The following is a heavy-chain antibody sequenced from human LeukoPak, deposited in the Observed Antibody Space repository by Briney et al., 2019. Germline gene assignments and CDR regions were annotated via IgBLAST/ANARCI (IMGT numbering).Heavy chain of an antibody. CDR3: ARDRYYGSGSSDY. Sequence: SVKVSCKASGGTFSSYAISWVRQAPGQGLEWMGRIIPILGIANYAQKFQGRVTMTRDTSTSTVYMELSSLRSEDTAVYYCARDRYYGSGSSDYWGQGTLVTVSS. CDR2: IIPILGIA. CDR1: GGTFSSYA. V-gene: IGHV1-69*04. J-gene: IGHJ4*02. D-gene: IGHD3-10*01.